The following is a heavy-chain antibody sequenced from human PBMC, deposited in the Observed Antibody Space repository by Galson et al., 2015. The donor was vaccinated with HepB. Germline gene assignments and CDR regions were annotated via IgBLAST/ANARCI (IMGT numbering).Heavy chain of an antibody. CDR1: GYSFTSYW. J-gene: IGHJ3*02. CDR3: ARLTYYYDSSGYSPAFDI. CDR2: IDPSDSYT. V-gene: IGHV5-10-1*01. Sequence: QSGAEVKKPGESLRISCKGSGYSFTSYWISWVRQMPGKGLEWMGRIDPSDSYTNYSPSFQGHVTISADKSISTAYLQWSSLKASDTAMYYCARLTYYYDSSGYSPAFDIWGQGTMVTVSS. D-gene: IGHD3-22*01.